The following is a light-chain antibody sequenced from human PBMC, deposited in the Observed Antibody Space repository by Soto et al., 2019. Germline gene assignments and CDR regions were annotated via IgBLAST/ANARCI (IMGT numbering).Light chain of an antibody. Sequence: QSVLTQPPSVSGAPGQRATISCTGGSSNIGADFDVHWYQQIPGTAHKLLIFGNGNRPSGVPDRFSVSKSGTSASLDITGLRPEDEADYYCQSYDSRLSRRVFGGGTQLTVL. CDR2: GNG. V-gene: IGLV1-40*01. CDR3: QSYDSRLSRRV. J-gene: IGLJ3*02. CDR1: SSNIGADFD.